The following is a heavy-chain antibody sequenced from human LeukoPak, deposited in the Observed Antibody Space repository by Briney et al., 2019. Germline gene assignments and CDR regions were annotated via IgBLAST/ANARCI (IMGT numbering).Heavy chain of an antibody. CDR2: ISGSGGST. CDR3: ATWPVYDFWSGYSDAFDI. J-gene: IGHJ3*02. CDR1: GFTFNIYA. D-gene: IGHD3-3*01. Sequence: GGSLRLSCAASGFTFNIYAMSWVRQAPGKGLEWVSAISGSGGSTYYADSVKGRFTISRDNSKNTLYLQMNSLRAEDTAVYYCATWPVYDFWSGYSDAFDIWGQGTMVTVSS. V-gene: IGHV3-23*01.